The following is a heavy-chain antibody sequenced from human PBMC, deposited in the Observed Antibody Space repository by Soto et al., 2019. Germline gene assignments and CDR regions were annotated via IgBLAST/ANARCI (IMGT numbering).Heavy chain of an antibody. J-gene: IGHJ5*02. CDR1: GGSFSGYY. Sequence: SETLSLTCAVYGGSFSGYYWSWIRQPPGKGLEWIGEINHSGSTNYNPSLKSRVTISVDTSKNQFSLKLSSVTAADTAVYYCARGLPERAKYNWFDPWGQGTLVTVSS. V-gene: IGHV4-34*01. CDR3: ARGLPERAKYNWFDP. CDR2: INHSGST.